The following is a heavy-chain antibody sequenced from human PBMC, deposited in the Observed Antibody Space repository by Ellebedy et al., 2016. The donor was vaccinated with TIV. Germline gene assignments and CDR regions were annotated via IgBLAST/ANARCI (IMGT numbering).Heavy chain of an antibody. V-gene: IGHV3-7*04. CDR1: GFTFSSYY. D-gene: IGHD5-24*01. J-gene: IGHJ4*02. CDR3: ARGEGWIDN. Sequence: GGSLRLSXAASGFTFSSYYMNWVRQAPGKGLEWVANIKQDGSEKYYADSVKGRFTISRDNAKNSLYLQMNSLRAEDTAVYFCARGEGWIDNWGQGTLVTVSS. CDR2: IKQDGSEK.